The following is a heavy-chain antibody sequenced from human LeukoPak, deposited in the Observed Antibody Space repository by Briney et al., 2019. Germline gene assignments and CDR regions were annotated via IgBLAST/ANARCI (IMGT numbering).Heavy chain of an antibody. J-gene: IGHJ4*02. CDR1: GFTFSSYG. CDR3: ARDLRSSGYYAFDY. D-gene: IGHD3-22*01. CDR2: IRYDGSNK. Sequence: PGGSLRLSCAASGFTFSSYGMHWVRQAPGKGLEWMAFIRYDGSNKYYADSVKGRFTISRDNSKNTLYLQMNSLRAEDTAVYYCARDLRSSGYYAFDYWGQGILVTVSS. V-gene: IGHV3-30*02.